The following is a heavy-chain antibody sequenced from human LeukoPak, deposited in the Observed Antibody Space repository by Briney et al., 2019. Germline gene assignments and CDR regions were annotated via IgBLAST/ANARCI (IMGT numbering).Heavy chain of an antibody. Sequence: ASVKVSCKAAGYTFTSYDINWVRQATGQGLEWMGWMNPNSGNTGYAQKFQGRVTITRNTSISTAYMELSSLRSEDTAVYYCARGSGSYGHNWFDPWGQGTLVTVSS. CDR3: ARGSGSYGHNWFDP. CDR2: MNPNSGNT. J-gene: IGHJ5*02. D-gene: IGHD2-15*01. CDR1: GYTFTSYD. V-gene: IGHV1-8*03.